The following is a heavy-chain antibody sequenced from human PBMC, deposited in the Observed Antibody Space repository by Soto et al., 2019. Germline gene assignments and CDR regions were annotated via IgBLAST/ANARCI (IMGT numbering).Heavy chain of an antibody. CDR2: VYFSGNT. D-gene: IGHD3-22*01. Sequence: PSETLSLTCTVSGGSISSYNIGGHYWSWIRQHPGKGLEWIGYVYFSGNTDYNPSLKSRVTISVDTSKKQFSLRLTSVTVADKAVYYCARIGYDSRGYPSWFDPWGQGTLVTVSS. J-gene: IGHJ5*02. V-gene: IGHV4-31*03. CDR1: GGSISSYNIGGHY. CDR3: ARIGYDSRGYPSWFDP.